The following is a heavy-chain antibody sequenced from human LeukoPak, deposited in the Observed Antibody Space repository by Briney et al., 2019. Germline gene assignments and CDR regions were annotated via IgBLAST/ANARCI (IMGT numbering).Heavy chain of an antibody. CDR1: GFTFDDYA. D-gene: IGHD3-22*01. CDR2: ISWNSGSI. CDR3: AKDLTYYYDSSGPAIDY. V-gene: IGHV3-9*01. Sequence: GGSLRLSCAASGFTFDDYAMHWVRQAPGKGLEWVSGISWNSGSIGYADSVKGRFTISRDNAKNSLYLQMNSLRAEDTALYYCAKDLTYYYDSSGPAIDYWGQGTLVTVSS. J-gene: IGHJ4*02.